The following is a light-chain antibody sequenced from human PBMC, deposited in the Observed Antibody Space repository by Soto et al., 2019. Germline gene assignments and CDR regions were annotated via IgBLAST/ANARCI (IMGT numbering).Light chain of an antibody. CDR1: QSVSSGY. CDR3: QQYGGSPRT. Sequence: EIVLTQSPGTLSLPPGERGTLSCRASQSVSSGYLAWYQQKPGQAPRLLIYDASSRATGIPDRFSGSGSGTDLTLTISRLEPEDFAVYYCQQYGGSPRTFGQGTKVDIK. J-gene: IGKJ1*01. V-gene: IGKV3-20*01. CDR2: DAS.